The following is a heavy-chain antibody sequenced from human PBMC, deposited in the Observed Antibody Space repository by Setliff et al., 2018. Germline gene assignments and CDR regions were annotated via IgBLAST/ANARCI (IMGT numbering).Heavy chain of an antibody. Sequence: ASVKVSCKTSGYTFLNYGIRWVRQAPGHGLEWMGWINTDTGSTDYSQKIQGRVTMTTDTSTSTAYMELRSLTSDDTAVYFCARWGSGAFRHWGQGTLVTVSS. D-gene: IGHD3-10*01. CDR2: INTDTGST. V-gene: IGHV1-18*01. J-gene: IGHJ4*02. CDR3: ARWGSGAFRH. CDR1: GYTFLNYG.